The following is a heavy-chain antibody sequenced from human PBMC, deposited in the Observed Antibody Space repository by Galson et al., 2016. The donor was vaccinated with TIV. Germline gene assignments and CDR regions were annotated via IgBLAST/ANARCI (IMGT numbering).Heavy chain of an antibody. J-gene: IGHJ4*03. CDR3: ARDGLDMTTAVALPDY. V-gene: IGHV1-2*02. D-gene: IGHD3/OR15-3a*01. CDR1: GYSFTDYY. CDR2: VNPKSGDT. Sequence: SVKVSCKASGYSFTDYYIHWVRQAPGQGFEWMGWVNPKSGDTNYAQKFQGRVAMTRDTSINTAYMELSRLRSDDTAAYYCARDGLDMTTAVALPDYWGQGTTVTVSS.